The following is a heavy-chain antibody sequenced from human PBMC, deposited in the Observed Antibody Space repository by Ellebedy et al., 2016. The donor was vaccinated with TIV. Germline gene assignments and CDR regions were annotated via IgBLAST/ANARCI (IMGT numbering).Heavy chain of an antibody. D-gene: IGHD1-1*01. Sequence: GGSLRLXXAASGFTVNSNYMSWVRQAPGKGLEWVANIKHDGSEKYYVDSVKGRFTISRDNANNSLYLQMNSLRVDDTAVYYCARQERWGQGTLVTVSS. CDR3: ARQER. CDR1: GFTVNSNY. J-gene: IGHJ4*02. V-gene: IGHV3-7*03. CDR2: IKHDGSEK.